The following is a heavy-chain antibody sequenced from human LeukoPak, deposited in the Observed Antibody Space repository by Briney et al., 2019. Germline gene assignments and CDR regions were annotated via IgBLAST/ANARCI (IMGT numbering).Heavy chain of an antibody. CDR2: ISCTGGTT. CDR3: ARGRRDTALGIKSDY. V-gene: IGHV3-23*01. J-gene: IGHJ4*02. Sequence: GGSLRLSCAASGFTFSSYAMSWVRQSPGKGLECVSAISCTGGTTYYADCVKGLFSISRDNSKNTVYLQMTSLRAENTALYFCARGRRDTALGIKSDYWGQGTLVTVSS. D-gene: IGHD5-18*01. CDR1: GFTFSSYA.